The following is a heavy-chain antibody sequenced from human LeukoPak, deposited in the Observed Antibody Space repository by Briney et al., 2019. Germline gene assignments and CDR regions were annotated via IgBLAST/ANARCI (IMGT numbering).Heavy chain of an antibody. Sequence: GASVKVSCEASGYSFTTYDITWVRQAPGQGLEWMGWISANNGNTSYVQKFQGRLTMTTDMPTRTAYMELRSLRSDDTAAYYCALRITGTNRWYYYYYMGVWGKGTTVTVSS. J-gene: IGHJ6*03. D-gene: IGHD1-7*01. CDR1: GYSFTTYD. CDR2: ISANNGNT. CDR3: ALRITGTNRWYYYYYMGV. V-gene: IGHV1-18*01.